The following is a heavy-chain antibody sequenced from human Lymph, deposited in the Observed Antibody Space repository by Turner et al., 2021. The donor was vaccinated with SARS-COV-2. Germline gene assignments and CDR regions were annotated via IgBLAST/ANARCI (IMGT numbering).Heavy chain of an antibody. CDR1: GYTFTGSY. Sequence: QVQLVASGAEVKKPGASVKVSCKASGYTFTGSYMHWVRQAPGQGLEWMGWINPNSGGTNYAQKFQGRVTMTRDTSISAAYMELSRLRSDDTAVYYCARDVERYNDFWSGYSGGYGMDVWGQGTTVTVSS. CDR3: ARDVERYNDFWSGYSGGYGMDV. J-gene: IGHJ6*02. V-gene: IGHV1-2*02. D-gene: IGHD3-3*01. CDR2: INPNSGGT.